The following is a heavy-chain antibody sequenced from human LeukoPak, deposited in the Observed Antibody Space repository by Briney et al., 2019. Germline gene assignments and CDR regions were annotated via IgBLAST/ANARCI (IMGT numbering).Heavy chain of an antibody. J-gene: IGHJ5*02. D-gene: IGHD3-22*01. CDR3: ARHSYDSSGYPFDP. V-gene: IGHV4-39*01. Sequence: SETLSLTXTVSGGSISSSSYYWGWIRQPPGKGLEWIGSIYYSGSTYYNPSLKSRVTISVDTSKNQFSLKLSSVTAADTAVYYCARHSYDSSGYPFDPWGQGTLVTVSS. CDR1: GGSISSSSYY. CDR2: IYYSGST.